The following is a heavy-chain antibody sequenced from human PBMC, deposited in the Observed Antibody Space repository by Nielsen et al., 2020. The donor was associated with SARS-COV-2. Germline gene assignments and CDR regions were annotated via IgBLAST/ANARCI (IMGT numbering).Heavy chain of an antibody. D-gene: IGHD2-15*01. J-gene: IGHJ6*02. Sequence: VRQMPGKGLEWVSAISGSGGSTYYADSVKGRFTISRDNSKNTLYLQMNSLRAEDTAVYYCARAYCSGGSCYDDLGMDVWGQGTTVTVSS. CDR3: ARAYCSGGSCYDDLGMDV. V-gene: IGHV3-23*01. CDR2: ISGSGGST.